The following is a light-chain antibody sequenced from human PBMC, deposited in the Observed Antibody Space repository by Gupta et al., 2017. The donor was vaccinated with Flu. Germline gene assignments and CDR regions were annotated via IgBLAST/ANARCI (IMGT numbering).Light chain of an antibody. CDR3: RQGEHWHWA. Sequence: VVMTQSPLPLPVSLGQPASISCRSSQSLLYSDGNTVLHWFQQRPGQSPRRLIYLVSHRDSGVPDTFSGSGSCTAFTLKIIRVEAEDVGVSFCRQGEHWHWAFGQGTKVEIK. CDR2: LVS. V-gene: IGKV2-30*01. CDR1: QSLLYSDGNTV. J-gene: IGKJ1*01.